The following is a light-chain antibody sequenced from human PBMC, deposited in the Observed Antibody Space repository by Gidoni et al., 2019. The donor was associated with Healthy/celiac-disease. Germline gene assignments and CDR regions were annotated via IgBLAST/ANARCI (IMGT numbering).Light chain of an antibody. V-gene: IGLV1-44*01. J-gene: IGLJ1*01. CDR3: AAWDDSLNGYV. Sequence: QSVLTQPPSASGTPGQRVTISCSGSSSNIGSNTVNWYQQLPGTAPKLLLYSNNQRPSGVPDRFSGSKSGTSASLAISGRQSEDEADYYCAAWDDSLNGYVFGTGTKVTVL. CDR1: SSNIGSNT. CDR2: SNN.